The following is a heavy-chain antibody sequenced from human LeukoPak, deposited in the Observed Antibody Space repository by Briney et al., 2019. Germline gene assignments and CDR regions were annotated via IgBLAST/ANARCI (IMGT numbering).Heavy chain of an antibody. D-gene: IGHD2-21*02. CDR1: GFTFSSYE. CDR3: ARDKTPYCGRDCYAFDV. CDR2: ITRSSSTI. V-gene: IGHV3-48*03. Sequence: PGGSLRLSCAASGFTFSSYEMDWVRQAPGKGLEWVSYITRSSSTIYYADSVKDRFTISRDNDKNLLYLQMNSLRVEDTALYYCARDKTPYCGRDCYAFDVWGQGTMVTVSS. J-gene: IGHJ3*01.